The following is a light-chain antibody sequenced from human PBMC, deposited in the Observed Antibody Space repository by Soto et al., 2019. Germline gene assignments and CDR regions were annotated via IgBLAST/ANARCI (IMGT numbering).Light chain of an antibody. CDR1: SSNIGSNT. J-gene: IGLJ1*01. CDR3: AAWDDSLNGPFYV. CDR2: SNN. V-gene: IGLV1-44*01. Sequence: QSVLTQPPSAPGTPGQRVTLSCSGSSSNIGSNTVNWYQQLPGTAPKLLIYSNNQRPSGVPDRFSGSKSGTSASLAISGLQSEDEADYYCAAWDDSLNGPFYVFGTGTKVTVL.